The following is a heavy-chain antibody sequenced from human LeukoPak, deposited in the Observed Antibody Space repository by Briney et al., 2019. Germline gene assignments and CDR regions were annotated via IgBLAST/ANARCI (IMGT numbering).Heavy chain of an antibody. CDR2: IGSSSSTI. J-gene: IGHJ5*02. CDR3: ARGLNWNDRWFDP. Sequence: GGSLRLSCAASGFTFSSYSMNWVRQAPGKGLEWVSYIGSSSSTIYYADSVKGRFTISRDNAKNSLYLQMNRLRDEDTAVYYCARGLNWNDRWFDPWGQGTLVTVSS. V-gene: IGHV3-48*02. CDR1: GFTFSSYS. D-gene: IGHD1-1*01.